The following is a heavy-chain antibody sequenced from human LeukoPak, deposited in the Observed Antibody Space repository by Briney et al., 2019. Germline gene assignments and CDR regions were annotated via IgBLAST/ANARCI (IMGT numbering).Heavy chain of an antibody. CDR2: IYHSGST. D-gene: IGHD3-22*01. V-gene: IGHV4-38-2*02. CDR3: ARDHYYDSSGYYPHDAFDI. J-gene: IGHJ3*02. CDR1: GYSISSGYY. Sequence: PSETLSLTCTVSGYSISSGYYWGWIRQPPGKGLEWIGSIYHSGSTYYNPSLKSRVTISVDTSKNQFSLKLSSVTAADTAVYYCARDHYYDSSGYYPHDAFDIWGQGTMVTVSS.